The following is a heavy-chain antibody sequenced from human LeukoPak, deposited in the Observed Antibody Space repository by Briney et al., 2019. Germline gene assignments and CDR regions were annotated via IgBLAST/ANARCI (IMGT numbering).Heavy chain of an antibody. J-gene: IGHJ3*02. Sequence: PSETLSLTCTVSGASITSSNYYWLWLRQPPGKGLEWIGSIYYTGITYYNLSLKSRVTISVDTSKYQCTLRLSSVTAADTAVYYCARGVLYSKGAFDIWGQGTMVTVSS. CDR3: ARGVLYSKGAFDI. D-gene: IGHD4-11*01. V-gene: IGHV4-39*06. CDR2: IYYTGIT. CDR1: GASITSSNYY.